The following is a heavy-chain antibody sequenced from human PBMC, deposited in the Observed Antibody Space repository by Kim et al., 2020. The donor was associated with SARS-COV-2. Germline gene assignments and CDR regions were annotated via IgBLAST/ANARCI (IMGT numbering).Heavy chain of an antibody. J-gene: IGHJ4*02. V-gene: IGHV5-51*01. Sequence: TRYSPSFQGQVTISADKSISTAYLQWSSLKASDTAMYYCARYTVVTPFDYWGQGTLVTISS. D-gene: IGHD2-15*01. CDR3: ARYTVVTPFDY. CDR2: T.